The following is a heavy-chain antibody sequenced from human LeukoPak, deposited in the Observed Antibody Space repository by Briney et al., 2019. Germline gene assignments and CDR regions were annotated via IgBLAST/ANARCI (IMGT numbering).Heavy chain of an antibody. CDR3: ARAIDTNGVCYHFDY. J-gene: IGHJ4*02. CDR2: IYYSGST. CDR1: GASITSYY. Sequence: SETLSLTCTVSGASITSYYWSWIRQPPGKGREWIGYIYYSGSTNYNPSLKSRVTISVYASKNQFSLNLNSVTAADTAVYYCARAIDTNGVCYHFDYWGQGTLVTVSS. D-gene: IGHD2-8*01. V-gene: IGHV4-59*01.